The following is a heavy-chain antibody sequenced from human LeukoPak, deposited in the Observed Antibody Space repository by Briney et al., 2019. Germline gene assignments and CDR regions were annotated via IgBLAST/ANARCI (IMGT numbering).Heavy chain of an antibody. CDR3: ARASVRYYGSGSSRYGMDV. CDR1: GGTFSSYA. J-gene: IGHJ6*02. CDR2: IIPILGIA. V-gene: IGHV1-69*04. Sequence: SVKVSCKASGGTFSSYAISWVRQAPGQGLEWMGRIIPILGIANYPQKFQGRVTITADKSTSTAYMELSSLRSEDTAVYYCARASVRYYGSGSSRYGMDVWGQGTTVTVSS. D-gene: IGHD3-10*01.